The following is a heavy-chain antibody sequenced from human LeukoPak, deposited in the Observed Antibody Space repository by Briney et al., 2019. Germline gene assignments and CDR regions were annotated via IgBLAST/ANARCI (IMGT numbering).Heavy chain of an antibody. Sequence: GGSLRLSCAASGFTFSTYAMSWVRQAPGKGLEWVSDNSASGGSTYYADSVKGRFTISRDNSKNTLYLQMNSLRAEDTAVYYCVSSAGAGTRFWYFDYWGQGTLVTVSS. CDR3: VSSAGAGTRFWYFDY. J-gene: IGHJ4*02. CDR2: NSASGGST. V-gene: IGHV3-23*01. CDR1: GFTFSTYA. D-gene: IGHD6-19*01.